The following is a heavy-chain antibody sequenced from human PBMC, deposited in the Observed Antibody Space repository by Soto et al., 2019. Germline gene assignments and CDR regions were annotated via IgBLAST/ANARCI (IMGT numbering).Heavy chain of an antibody. V-gene: IGHV3-30*04. CDR1: GIILSNYA. D-gene: IGHD1-20*01. J-gene: IGHJ4*02. CDR2: ISSDGKNK. Sequence: QVQLVESGGGVVQPGRSLRLSCAASGIILSNYAMHWVRQAPGKGLEWVAVISSDGKNKYYADSVKGRFSISRDTSKNAMYLQVNSLRIEDTAVYYCAGGTPIISGTTVVYWGQGTLVTVSS. CDR3: AGGTPIISGTTVVY.